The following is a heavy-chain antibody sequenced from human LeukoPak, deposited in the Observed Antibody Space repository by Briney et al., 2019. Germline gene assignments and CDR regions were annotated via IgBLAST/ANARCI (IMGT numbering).Heavy chain of an antibody. CDR1: GFTFSNYV. CDR2: ITASGDST. D-gene: IGHD3-3*01. J-gene: IGHJ4*02. CDR3: ASEIIFGSFDY. Sequence: GGSLRLSCAASGFTFSNYVMIWVRQAPGKGLEWVSGITASGDSTYYGDSVKGRFTMSRDNSKNTVYLQMNSLRAEDTAVYYCASEIIFGSFDYWGQGTLVTVSS. V-gene: IGHV3-23*01.